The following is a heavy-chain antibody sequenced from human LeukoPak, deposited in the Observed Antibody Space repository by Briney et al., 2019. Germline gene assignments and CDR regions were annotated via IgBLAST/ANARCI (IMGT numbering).Heavy chain of an antibody. Sequence: PSQTLSLTCTVSGGSISSGGYYWSWIRQHPGKGLEWIGYIYYSGSTYYNPSLKSRVTISVDTSKNQFSLKLSSVTAADTAVYYCARADIVVVPGRLRGYSFDYWGQGTLVTVSS. V-gene: IGHV4-31*03. CDR1: GGSISSGGYY. CDR2: IYYSGST. J-gene: IGHJ4*02. CDR3: ARADIVVVPGRLRGYSFDY. D-gene: IGHD2-2*01.